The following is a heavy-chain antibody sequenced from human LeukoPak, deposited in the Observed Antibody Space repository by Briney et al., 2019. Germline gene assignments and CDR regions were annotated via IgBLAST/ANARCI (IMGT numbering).Heavy chain of an antibody. Sequence: GGSLKLSCTASGFTFDDYAMHWVRQAPGKGLEWVSGISWNSGSIGYADSVKGRFTISRDNAKNSLYLQMNSLRAEDTALYYCAKGASADLDYWGQGTLVTVSS. CDR1: GFTFDDYA. V-gene: IGHV3-9*01. D-gene: IGHD2-2*01. CDR2: ISWNSGSI. J-gene: IGHJ4*02. CDR3: AKGASADLDY.